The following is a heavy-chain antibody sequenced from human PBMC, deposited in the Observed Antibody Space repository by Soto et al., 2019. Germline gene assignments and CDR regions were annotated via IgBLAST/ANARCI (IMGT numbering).Heavy chain of an antibody. J-gene: IGHJ4*03. CDR2: ITAYNGKT. CDR3: AREMTTMTFYDY. V-gene: IGHV1-18*01. CDR1: GYSFTNYA. Sequence: ASVKVSCKASGYSFTNYAITWVRQAPGEGLEWMGWITAYNGKTNNAQKFQGRVTMTTDTSASTAYMELRSLRSDDTAVYYCAREMTTMTFYDYWGQGXMVTVYS.